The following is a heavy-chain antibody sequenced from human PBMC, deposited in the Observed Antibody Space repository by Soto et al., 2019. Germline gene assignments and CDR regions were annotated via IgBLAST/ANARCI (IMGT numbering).Heavy chain of an antibody. J-gene: IGHJ4*02. CDR2: ISWNSGSI. Sequence: GGSLRLSCAASGFTFDDYAMHWVRQAPGKGLEWVSGISWNSGSIGYADSVKGRFTISRDNAKNSLYLQMNSLRAEDTALYYCAKAKGSIAARRDYFDYWGQGTLVTVSS. V-gene: IGHV3-9*01. D-gene: IGHD6-6*01. CDR1: GFTFDDYA. CDR3: AKAKGSIAARRDYFDY.